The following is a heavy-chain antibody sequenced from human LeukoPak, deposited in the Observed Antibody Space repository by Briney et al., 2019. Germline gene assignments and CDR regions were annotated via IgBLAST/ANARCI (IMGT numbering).Heavy chain of an antibody. CDR2: IYSGGST. J-gene: IGHJ4*02. D-gene: IGHD4-17*01. CDR1: GFTHSSNY. Sequence: GGSLRLSCAASGFTHSSNYTSWFRQAPGKGLEWLLVIYSGGSTYYADSVKGRFTISRDNSKNTLYLQMNSLRAEDTAVYYCAVSDYGDDGWVYWGQGTLVTVSS. CDR3: AVSDYGDDGWVY. V-gene: IGHV3-53*01.